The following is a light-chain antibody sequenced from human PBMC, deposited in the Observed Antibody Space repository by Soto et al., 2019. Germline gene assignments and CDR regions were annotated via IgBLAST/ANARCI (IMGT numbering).Light chain of an antibody. CDR1: NTDVGGYDH. Sequence: QSALTQPRSVSGSPGQSITISCTGTNTDVGGYDHVSWYQHHPGKAPKMLIFEVFNRPSGISDRFSGSKSGDTASLTISGLQAEDEADYYCISYIPSTTTHWVFGGGTKVTVL. CDR3: ISYIPSTTTHWV. V-gene: IGLV2-14*01. J-gene: IGLJ3*02. CDR2: EVF.